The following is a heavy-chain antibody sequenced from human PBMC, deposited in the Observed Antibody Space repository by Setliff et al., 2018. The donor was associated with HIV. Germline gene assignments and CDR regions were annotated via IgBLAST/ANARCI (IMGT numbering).Heavy chain of an antibody. CDR1: GGSVSGYY. CDR2: IDHSGST. J-gene: IGHJ6*03. CDR3: AGDRSNWNYGKNYMDV. D-gene: IGHD1-7*01. V-gene: IGHV4-34*01. Sequence: SETLSLTCAVYGGSVSGYYWSWIRQPPGRGLEWIGEIDHSGSTNYNPSLKSRVTISVDTSKNQFSLKLSSVTAADTAVYYCAGDRSNWNYGKNYMDVWGKGTTVTVSS.